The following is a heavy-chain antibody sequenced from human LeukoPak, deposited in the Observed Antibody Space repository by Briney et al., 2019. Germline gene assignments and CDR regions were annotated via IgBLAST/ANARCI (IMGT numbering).Heavy chain of an antibody. CDR3: ARGDLKSDWFDP. Sequence: SQTLSLTCTVSGGSISSGSYYWSWIRQPAGRGLQWIGRIYTSGSTNYNSSLKSRVTISVDTSKNQFSLNLSSVTAADTAVYYCARGDLKSDWFDPWGQGTLVIVS. V-gene: IGHV4-61*02. CDR2: IYTSGST. J-gene: IGHJ5*02. D-gene: IGHD3-3*01. CDR1: GGSISSGSYY.